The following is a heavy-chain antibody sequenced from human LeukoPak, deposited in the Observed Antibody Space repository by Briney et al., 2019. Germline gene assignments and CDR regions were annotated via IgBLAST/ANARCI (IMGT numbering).Heavy chain of an antibody. J-gene: IGHJ5*02. V-gene: IGHV1-69*06. D-gene: IGHD7-27*01. CDR1: GGTFSSYA. CDR2: IIPIFGTA. Sequence: ASVKVSCKASGGTFSSYAISWVRQAPGQGLEWMGGIIPIFGTANYAQKFQGRVTITADKSTSTAYMELSSLRSEDTAVYYCARRQSWGYWFDPWGQGTLVTVSS. CDR3: ARRQSWGYWFDP.